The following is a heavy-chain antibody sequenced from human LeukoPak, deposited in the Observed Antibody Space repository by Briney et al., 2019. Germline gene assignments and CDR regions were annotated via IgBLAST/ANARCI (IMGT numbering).Heavy chain of an antibody. CDR3: ARGGILLWFGDGRGWFDP. CDR2: INHSGST. V-gene: IGHV4-34*01. Sequence: SETLSLTRAVYGGSFSGYYWSWIRQPPGKGLEWIGEINHSGSTNYNPSLKSRVTISVDTSKNQFSLKLSSVTAADTAVYYCARGGILLWFGDGRGWFDPWGQGTLVTVSS. J-gene: IGHJ5*02. D-gene: IGHD3-10*01. CDR1: GGSFSGYY.